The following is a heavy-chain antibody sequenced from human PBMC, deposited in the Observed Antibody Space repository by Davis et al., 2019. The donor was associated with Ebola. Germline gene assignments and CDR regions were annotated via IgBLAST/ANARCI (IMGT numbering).Heavy chain of an antibody. Sequence: AASVKVSCKASGYNFTSNGISWVRQAPGQGLEWMGWISAYNGNTNYAQNLQGRVTMTTETATNTAYMELRSLRPDDTAVYYCARFELAARPGWFDPWGQGSRVTVSS. V-gene: IGHV1-18*01. J-gene: IGHJ5*02. CDR1: GYNFTSNG. D-gene: IGHD6-6*01. CDR2: ISAYNGNT. CDR3: ARFELAARPGWFDP.